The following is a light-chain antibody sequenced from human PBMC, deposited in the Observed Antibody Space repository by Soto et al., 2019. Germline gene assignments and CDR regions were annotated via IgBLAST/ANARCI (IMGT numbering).Light chain of an antibody. CDR3: QQSYGTPPA. CDR1: QSISSD. J-gene: IGKJ4*01. V-gene: IGKV1-39*01. CDR2: AVS. Sequence: DIQMTQSPSSLSASVGDRVTLTCRASQSISSDLNWYQQRPGKAPNLLIFAVSSLQSGVPSRFSGSGCGTDFSLAINNLQPEDIGTYYYQQSYGTPPAFGGGTRVEI.